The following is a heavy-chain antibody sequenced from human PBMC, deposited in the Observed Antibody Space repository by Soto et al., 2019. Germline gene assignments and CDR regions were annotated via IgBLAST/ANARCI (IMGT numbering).Heavy chain of an antibody. CDR2: ISYSGST. J-gene: IGHJ3*01. CDR3: ARGGITGTRGAFDV. CDR1: GGSISSYY. D-gene: IGHD1-20*01. V-gene: IGHV4-59*01. Sequence: SETLSLTCTVSGGSISSYYWSWIRQPPGKGLEWIAYISYSGSTNYNPSLKSRATISVDTSKNQFSLKLNSVTAADTALYYCARGGITGTRGAFDVWGRGTMVTVSS.